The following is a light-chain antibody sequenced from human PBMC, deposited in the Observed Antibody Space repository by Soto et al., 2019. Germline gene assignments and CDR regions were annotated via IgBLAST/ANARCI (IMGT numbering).Light chain of an antibody. CDR3: QQHANWPLT. CDR2: EAS. Sequence: EIVLTQSPATLSLSPGERATLSCRASQSVGNNLAWYQQKPGQAPGLLIYEASTRATGIPARFSGSGSGTDFTLTISSLETEDFAVYYCQQHANWPLTFGGGTKGEIK. J-gene: IGKJ4*01. CDR1: QSVGNN. V-gene: IGKV3-11*01.